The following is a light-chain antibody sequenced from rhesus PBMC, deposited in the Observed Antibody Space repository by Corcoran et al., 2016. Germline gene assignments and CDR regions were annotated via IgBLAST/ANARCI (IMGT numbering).Light chain of an antibody. CDR1: PGINKY. J-gene: IGKJ4*01. CDR3: QQYVYSPLT. CDR2: YAG. V-gene: IGKV1-66*01. Sequence: DIQMTQFPSSLSASVGDRVTITCRASPGINKYLSWYQGKPGKAPKPLIYYAGTLEQGVSSRFRGSRSGTDYVLTISSLQPEDIATYYCQQYVYSPLTFGGGTKVELK.